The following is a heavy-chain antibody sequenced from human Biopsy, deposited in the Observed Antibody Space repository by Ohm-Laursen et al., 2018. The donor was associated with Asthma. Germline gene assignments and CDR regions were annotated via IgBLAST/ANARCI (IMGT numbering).Heavy chain of an antibody. J-gene: IGHJ4*02. CDR2: INTVFGTT. V-gene: IGHV1-69*13. Sequence: SVKVSCKSLGGTFNTYVIGWGRQAPGQRLGWMGGINTVFGTTTYPQKFQDRVTITADDSTSTVYMELSSLRSEDTAVYYCARKAGSCISRTCYSLDFWGQGTLVTVSS. CDR3: ARKAGSCISRTCYSLDF. D-gene: IGHD2-2*01. CDR1: GGTFNTYV.